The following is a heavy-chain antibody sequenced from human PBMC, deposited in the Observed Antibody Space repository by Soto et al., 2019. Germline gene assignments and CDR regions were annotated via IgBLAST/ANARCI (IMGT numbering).Heavy chain of an antibody. CDR1: GGSFSGYY. CDR3: AIVAAAGTASDY. J-gene: IGHJ4*02. D-gene: IGHD6-13*01. Sequence: RSLTCAVYGGSFSGYYWSWIRQPPGKGLEWIGEINHSGSTNYNPSLKSRVTISVDTSKNQFSLKLGSVTAADTAVYYCAIVAAAGTASDYWGQGTLVTVSS. CDR2: INHSGST. V-gene: IGHV4-34*01.